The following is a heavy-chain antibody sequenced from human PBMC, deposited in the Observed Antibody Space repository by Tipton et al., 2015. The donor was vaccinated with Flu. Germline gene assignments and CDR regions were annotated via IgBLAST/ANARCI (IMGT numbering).Heavy chain of an antibody. V-gene: IGHV4-59*01. J-gene: IGHJ4*02. CDR3: ARGRMVIASMYYFDY. CDR2: NYYSGST. D-gene: IGHD2-21*01. Sequence: TLSLTCTVSGGSISSYYWSWIRQPPGKGLEWIGYNYYSGSTNYNPSLKSRVTISVDTSKNQFSLKLSSVTAADTAVYYCARGRMVIASMYYFDYWGQGTLVTVSS. CDR1: GGSISSYY.